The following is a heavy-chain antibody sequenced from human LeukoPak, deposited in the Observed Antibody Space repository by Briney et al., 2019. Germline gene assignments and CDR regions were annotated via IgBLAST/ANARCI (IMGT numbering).Heavy chain of an antibody. J-gene: IGHJ4*02. CDR3: AKDRRNNYEVCDY. D-gene: IGHD4-11*01. V-gene: IGHV3-30*02. CDR1: GFTFSSYG. Sequence: GGSLRLSCAASGFTFSSYGMHWVRQAPGKGLEWVAFIRYGGSNKYYADSVKGRFTISRDNSKNTLYLQMNSLRAEDTAVYYCAKDRRNNYEVCDYWGQGTLVTVSS. CDR2: IRYGGSNK.